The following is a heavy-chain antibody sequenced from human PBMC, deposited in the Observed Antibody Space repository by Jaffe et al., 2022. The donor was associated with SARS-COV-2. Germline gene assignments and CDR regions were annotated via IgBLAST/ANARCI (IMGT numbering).Heavy chain of an antibody. J-gene: IGHJ5*02. CDR2: IKQDGSEK. CDR1: GFTFSSYW. D-gene: IGHD3-9*01. CDR3: ARDLGLYYDIFGGWWFDP. V-gene: IGHV3-7*01. Sequence: EVQLVESGGGLVQPGGSLRLSCAASGFTFSSYWMSWVRQAPGKGLEWVANIKQDGSEKYYVDSVKGRFTISRDNAKNSLYLQMNSLRAEDTAVYYCARDLGLYYDIFGGWWFDPWGQGTLVTVSS.